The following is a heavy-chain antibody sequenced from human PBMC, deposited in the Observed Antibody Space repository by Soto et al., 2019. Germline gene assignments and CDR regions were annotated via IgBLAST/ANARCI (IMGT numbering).Heavy chain of an antibody. CDR3: ARRLGRSFDY. V-gene: IGHV4-59*08. CDR2: IYYSGST. J-gene: IGHJ4*02. D-gene: IGHD2-15*01. CDR1: GGSISSYY. Sequence: SETLSLTCTVSGGSISSYYWSWIRQPPGKGLEWIGYIYYSGSTNYNPSLKSRVTISVDTSKNQFSLNLSSVTAADTAVYYCARRLGRSFDYWGQGTLVTVSS.